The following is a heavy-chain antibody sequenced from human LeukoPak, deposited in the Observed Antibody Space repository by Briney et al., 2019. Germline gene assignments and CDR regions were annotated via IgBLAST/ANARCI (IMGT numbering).Heavy chain of an antibody. D-gene: IGHD5-18*01. J-gene: IGHJ5*02. CDR3: ARERYSYGPFGP. Sequence: SETLSLTCTVSGGSISSGGYYWSWIRQHPGKGLEWIGYIYYSGSTNYNPSLKSRVTISVDTSKNQFSLKLSSVTAADTAVYYCARERYSYGPFGPWGQGTLVTVSS. V-gene: IGHV4-61*08. CDR1: GGSISSGGYY. CDR2: IYYSGST.